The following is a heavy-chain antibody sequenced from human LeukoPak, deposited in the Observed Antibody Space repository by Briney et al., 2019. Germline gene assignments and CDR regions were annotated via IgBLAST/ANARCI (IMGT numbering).Heavy chain of an antibody. D-gene: IGHD6-6*01. V-gene: IGHV3-30*02. CDR3: AKPPGGVARCFDS. Sequence: GGSLRLSCAASGFSFSIYGMHWVRQAPGKGLEWVAYIRYDGCVKYYADSVKGRFTISRDNSKSTLYLQMNSLRAEDTAVYYCAKPPGGVARCFDSWGQGTLVTVSS. CDR1: GFSFSIYG. CDR2: IRYDGCVK. J-gene: IGHJ4*02.